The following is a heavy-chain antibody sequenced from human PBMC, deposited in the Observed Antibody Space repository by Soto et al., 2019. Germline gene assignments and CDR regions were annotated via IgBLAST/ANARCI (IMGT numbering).Heavy chain of an antibody. V-gene: IGHV3-30*18. CDR1: GFTFSSYG. J-gene: IGHJ6*02. Sequence: PGGSLRLSCAASGFTFSSYGMHWVRQAPGKGLEWVAVISYDGSNKYYADYVKGRFTISRDNSKNTLYLQMNSLRAEDTAVYYCAKDWISGWSFYYYYGMDVWGQGTTVTVSS. CDR2: ISYDGSNK. D-gene: IGHD6-19*01. CDR3: AKDWISGWSFYYYYGMDV.